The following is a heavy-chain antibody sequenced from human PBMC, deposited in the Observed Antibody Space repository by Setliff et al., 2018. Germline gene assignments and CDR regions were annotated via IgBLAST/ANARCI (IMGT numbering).Heavy chain of an antibody. J-gene: IGHJ3*01. Sequence: ASVKVSCKTSGYTFTNYGINWVRQAPGQGLEWMGWISTDDGDTNFAQKFQGRVTLTRDTSISTAYMELRSLTFDDTAVYYCARDWFCSGGDCSDVFDFWGQGTMVTVSS. CDR3: ARDWFCSGGDCSDVFDF. CDR2: ISTDDGDT. D-gene: IGHD2-21*02. V-gene: IGHV1-18*01. CDR1: GYTFTNYG.